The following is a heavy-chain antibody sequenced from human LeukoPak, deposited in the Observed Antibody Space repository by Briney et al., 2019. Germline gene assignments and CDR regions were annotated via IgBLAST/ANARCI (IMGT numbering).Heavy chain of an antibody. J-gene: IGHJ3*02. CDR3: ARQLAVDAFDI. D-gene: IGHD6-6*01. CDR1: GYTFTSYY. CDR2: INPSGGST. Sequence: ASVKVSCKASGYTFTSYYMHWVRQAPGQGLEWMGIINPSGGSTSYAQKFQGKVTMTRDTSTSTVYMELSSLRSEDTAVYYCARQLAVDAFDIWGQGTMVTVSS. V-gene: IGHV1-46*03.